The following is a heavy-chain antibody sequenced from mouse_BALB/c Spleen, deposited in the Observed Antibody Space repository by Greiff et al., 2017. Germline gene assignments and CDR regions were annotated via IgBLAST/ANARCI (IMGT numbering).Heavy chain of an antibody. J-gene: IGHJ2*01. D-gene: IGHD4-1*01. V-gene: IGHV1S22*01. CDR3: TRAVTGVFDY. CDR1: GYTFTSYW. Sequence: LKQPGSELVRPGASVKLSCKASGYTFTSYWMHWVKQRHGQGLEWIGNIYPGSGSTNYDEKFKSKGTLTVDTSSSTAYMHLSSLTSEDSAVYYCTRAVTGVFDYWGQGTTLTVSS. CDR2: IYPGSGST.